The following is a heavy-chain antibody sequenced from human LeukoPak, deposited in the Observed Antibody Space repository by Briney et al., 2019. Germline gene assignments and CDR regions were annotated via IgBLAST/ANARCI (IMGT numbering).Heavy chain of an antibody. V-gene: IGHV3-23*01. J-gene: IGHJ4*02. CDR2: ISGSGGSA. CDR1: GFTFSSYG. CDR3: ARGRGVPGAEPPYFDY. D-gene: IGHD1-14*01. Sequence: GGTLRLSCAASGFTFSSYGMSWVRQAPGKGLEWVSAISGSGGSAYYADSVKGRFTISRDNSKNTLYLQMNSLRDDDTAVYYCARGRGVPGAEPPYFDYWGQGTLVTVSS.